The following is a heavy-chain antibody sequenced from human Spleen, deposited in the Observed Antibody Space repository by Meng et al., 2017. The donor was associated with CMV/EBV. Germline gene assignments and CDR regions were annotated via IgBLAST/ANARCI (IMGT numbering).Heavy chain of an antibody. V-gene: IGHV4-4*02. J-gene: IGHJ6*02. Sequence: SETLSLTCAVSGGSISSSNWWSWVRQPPGKGLEWIGEIYHSGSTNYNPSLKSRVTISVDKSKNQFSLKLSSVTAADTAVYYCARDRARGCSSTSCHGGTKYYYYYGMDVWGQGTTVTVS. D-gene: IGHD2-2*01. CDR3: ARDRARGCSSTSCHGGTKYYYYYGMDV. CDR1: GGSISSSNW. CDR2: IYHSGST.